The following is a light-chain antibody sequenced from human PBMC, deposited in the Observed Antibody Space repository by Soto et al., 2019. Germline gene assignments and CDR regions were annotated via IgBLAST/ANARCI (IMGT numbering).Light chain of an antibody. J-gene: IGLJ3*02. V-gene: IGLV1-40*01. Sequence: QSVLTQPPAVSGAPGQRVTISCTGSSSNIGASYDVHWYQHLPETAPKLLIYGNSNRPSGVPDRFSGSKSGTSASLAITGLQAEDEADYYCCSYAGSSTWVFGGGTKVTVL. CDR3: CSYAGSSTWV. CDR1: SSNIGASYD. CDR2: GNS.